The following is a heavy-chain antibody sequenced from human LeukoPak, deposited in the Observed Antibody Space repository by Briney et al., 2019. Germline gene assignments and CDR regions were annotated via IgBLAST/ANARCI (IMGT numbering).Heavy chain of an antibody. J-gene: IGHJ4*02. CDR2: ISYDGTNK. V-gene: IGHV3-30*19. D-gene: IGHD2-21*02. CDR3: ARRVPAYCGGDCYSGLGY. CDR1: GFIFSSYG. Sequence: PGGSLRLSCAASGFIFSSYGMHWVRQAPGKGLEWVAVISYDGTNKYYADSVKGRFTISRDNPKNTLYLQMNSLRVEDTAVYYCARRVPAYCGGDCYSGLGYWGQGTLVSVSS.